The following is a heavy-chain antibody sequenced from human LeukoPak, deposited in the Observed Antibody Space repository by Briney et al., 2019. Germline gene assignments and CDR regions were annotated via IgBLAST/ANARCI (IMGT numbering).Heavy chain of an antibody. CDR1: GFTFSNAW. V-gene: IGHV3-15*01. J-gene: IGHJ4*02. D-gene: IGHD3-3*01. Sequence: GGSLRLSCAASGFTFSNAWMSWVRQAPGKGLEWVGRIKSKTDGGTTDYAAPVKGRFTISRDDSKNTLYLQMNSLKTEDTAVYYCTTGLRFLEWFNLDYWGQGTLVTVSS. CDR2: IKSKTDGGTT. CDR3: TTGLRFLEWFNLDY.